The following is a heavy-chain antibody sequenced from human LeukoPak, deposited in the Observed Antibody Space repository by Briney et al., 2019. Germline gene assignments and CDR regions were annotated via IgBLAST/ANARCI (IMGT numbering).Heavy chain of an antibody. J-gene: IGHJ6*02. Sequence: SETLSLTCAVYGGSFSGYYWSWIRQPPGKGLGWIGEINHSGSTNYNPSLKSRVTISVDTSKNQFSLKLSSVTAADTAVYYCARLGDFWSGYPLYGMDVWGQGTTVTVSS. V-gene: IGHV4-34*01. CDR3: ARLGDFWSGYPLYGMDV. CDR2: INHSGST. D-gene: IGHD3-3*01. CDR1: GGSFSGYY.